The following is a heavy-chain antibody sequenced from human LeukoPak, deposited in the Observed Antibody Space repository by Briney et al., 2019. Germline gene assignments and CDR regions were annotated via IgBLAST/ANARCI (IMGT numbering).Heavy chain of an antibody. D-gene: IGHD5-12*01. Sequence: GGSLRLSCEASGFTFSTYEMNWVRQAPGKGLEWASYISSSGDIIYYADSVKGRFTISRDNSKNSLYLQMNSLRAEDTAIYYCVRMEWLRLGGFDYWGQGTLVTVSS. CDR1: GFTFSTYE. J-gene: IGHJ4*02. CDR3: VRMEWLRLGGFDY. CDR2: ISSSGDII. V-gene: IGHV3-48*03.